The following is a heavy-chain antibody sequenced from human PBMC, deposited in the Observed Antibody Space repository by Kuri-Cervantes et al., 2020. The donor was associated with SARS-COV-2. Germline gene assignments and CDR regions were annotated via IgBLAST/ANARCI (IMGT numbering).Heavy chain of an antibody. Sequence: GGSLRLSCAASGFTFSSYAMSWVRQAPGKGLEWVSSISSSSSYIYYADSVKGRFTISRDNAKSSLYLQMNSLRAEDTAVYYCARVSVGSGSNYFDYWGQGTLVTVSS. V-gene: IGHV3-21*01. CDR1: GFTFSSYA. CDR3: ARVSVGSGSNYFDY. J-gene: IGHJ4*02. CDR2: ISSSSSYI. D-gene: IGHD3-10*01.